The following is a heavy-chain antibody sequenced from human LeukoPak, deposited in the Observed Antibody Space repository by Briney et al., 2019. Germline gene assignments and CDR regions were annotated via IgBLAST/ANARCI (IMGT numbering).Heavy chain of an antibody. CDR1: GFIFSNYG. CDR3: AKALAGEKQLVPRPKIFDY. CDR2: IWYDGSNK. Sequence: PGGSLRLSCAASGFIFSNYGTHWVRQAPGKGLEWVGVIWYDGSNKYYADSVEGRFTISRDNSKNTLFLQMNSLRADDTALYYCAKALAGEKQLVPRPKIFDYWGQGTLVTVSS. J-gene: IGHJ4*02. V-gene: IGHV3-33*06. D-gene: IGHD6-6*01.